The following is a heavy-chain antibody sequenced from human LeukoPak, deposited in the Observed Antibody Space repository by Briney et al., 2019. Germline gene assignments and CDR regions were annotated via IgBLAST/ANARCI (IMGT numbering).Heavy chain of an antibody. CDR2: ISGSGGNT. J-gene: IGHJ4*02. D-gene: IGHD4-11*01. Sequence: GGSLRLSCAASGFTFSNYAMNWVRQAPGKGLEWVSGISGSGGNTYYADSVKGRFTISRDNAKNTLYLQMNSLRAEDTAVYYCAKDSLSGSIVTTFDYWGQGTLVTV. V-gene: IGHV3-23*01. CDR1: GFTFSNYA. CDR3: AKDSLSGSIVTTFDY.